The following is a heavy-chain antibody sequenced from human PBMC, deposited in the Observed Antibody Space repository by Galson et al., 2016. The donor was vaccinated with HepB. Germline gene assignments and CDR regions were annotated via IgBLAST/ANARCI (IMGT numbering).Heavy chain of an antibody. CDR3: ARIRLYSDGSSGFDPYYFDS. CDR2: IDWADDK. Sequence: PALVKPTQTLTLTCTFSGFSLSTSGMCVSWIRQPPGKALEWLALIDWADDKYYSTSLKTRLTISKDTSRSQVVLTLTNVDPVDTATYFCARIRLYSDGSSGFDPYYFDSWGQGTLVTVSS. J-gene: IGHJ4*02. V-gene: IGHV2-70*01. CDR1: GFSLSTSGMC. D-gene: IGHD5-24*01.